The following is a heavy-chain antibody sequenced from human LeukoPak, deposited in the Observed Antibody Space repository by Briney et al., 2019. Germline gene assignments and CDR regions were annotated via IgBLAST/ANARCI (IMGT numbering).Heavy chain of an antibody. CDR1: GGSISSGGYY. D-gene: IGHD2-8*01. CDR2: IYYSGST. J-gene: IGHJ4*02. V-gene: IGHV4-31*03. Sequence: PSETLSLTCTVSGGSISSGGYYWSWIRQHPGKGLEWIGYIYYSGSTYYNPSLKSRSTISVDTSKNQFSLKLSSVTAADTAVYYCARGYCTNGVCSSDYFDYWGQGTLVAVSS. CDR3: ARGYCTNGVCSSDYFDY.